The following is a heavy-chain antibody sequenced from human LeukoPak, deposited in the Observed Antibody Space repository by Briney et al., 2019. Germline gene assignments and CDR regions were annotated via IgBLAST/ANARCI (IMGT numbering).Heavy chain of an antibody. V-gene: IGHV4-39*01. CDR1: GGSISSSSYY. CDR2: IYYSGST. J-gene: IGHJ4*02. Sequence: PSETLSLTCTVSGGSISSSSYYWGWIRQPPGKGLEWIGSIYYSGSTYYNPSLKSRVTISVDTSKNQFSLKLSSVTAADTAVYYCARGPRWTGYPFDYWGQGTLVTVSS. CDR3: ARGPRWTGYPFDY. D-gene: IGHD3/OR15-3a*01.